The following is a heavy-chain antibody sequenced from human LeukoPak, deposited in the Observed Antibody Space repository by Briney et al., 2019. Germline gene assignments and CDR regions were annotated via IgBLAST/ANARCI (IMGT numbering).Heavy chain of an antibody. CDR1: GFNLGDYA. D-gene: IGHD1-1*01. CDR3: TRVTTLSVLSGMYYFDD. J-gene: IGHJ4*02. V-gene: IGHV3-49*04. Sequence: GGSLRLSCTVSGFNLGDYAIHWVRQAPGKGLEWVGFIRSEAFGGTTEYAASVRGRFTISREDSKNIAYLQMNSLKTEVTAVYYCTRVTTLSVLSGMYYFDDWGQGTLVTVSS. CDR2: IRSEAFGGTT.